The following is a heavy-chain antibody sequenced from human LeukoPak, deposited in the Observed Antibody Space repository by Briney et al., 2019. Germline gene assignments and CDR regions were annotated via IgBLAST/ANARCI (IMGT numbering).Heavy chain of an antibody. J-gene: IGHJ4*02. Sequence: KPGGSLRLSCADSGFTFSVYSIKSRRQAPGKGLEWVSCISSGSTNIYYADSVRGRFTISRDNAKKSLYLQMNRLKPADTAGYYCVILGEYCSSISNCYGDYWGQGTLVTVSS. D-gene: IGHD2-2*01. CDR3: VILGEYCSSISNCYGDY. V-gene: IGHV3-21*01. CDR2: ISSGSTNI. CDR1: GFTFSVYS.